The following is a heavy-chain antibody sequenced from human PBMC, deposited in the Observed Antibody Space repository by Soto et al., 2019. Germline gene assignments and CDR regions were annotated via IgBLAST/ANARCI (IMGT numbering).Heavy chain of an antibody. V-gene: IGHV3-23*01. CDR3: AKAHSKYSSGWYSYYFDY. J-gene: IGHJ4*02. CDR2: ISGSGDKT. D-gene: IGHD6-19*01. Sequence: GSLRLSCKASGFTFRSYAMSWVRHTPGKGLEWVSSISGSGDKTYYADSVKGRFTFSRDNSKNTLFLQMNNLRVEDTAVYYCAKAHSKYSSGWYSYYFDYWGQGTLVTVSS. CDR1: GFTFRSYA.